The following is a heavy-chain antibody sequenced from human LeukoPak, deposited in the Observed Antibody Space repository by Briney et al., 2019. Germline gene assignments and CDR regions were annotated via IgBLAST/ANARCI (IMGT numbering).Heavy chain of an antibody. CDR1: AGSINSYF. CDR2: IYYSGST. D-gene: IGHD2/OR15-2a*01. Sequence: PSETLSLTCTHCAGSINSYFWSWIRQPPGKGLEWIGYIYYSGSTNYNPSLNSRVTISLDTSKNQFSLKLNSVTAADTAVYYCASELKVGNTGYYFDYWGQGALVTVSS. CDR3: ASELKVGNTGYYFDY. V-gene: IGHV4-59*01. J-gene: IGHJ4*02.